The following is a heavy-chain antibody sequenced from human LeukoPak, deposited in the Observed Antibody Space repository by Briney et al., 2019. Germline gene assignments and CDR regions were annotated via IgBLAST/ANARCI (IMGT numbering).Heavy chain of an antibody. Sequence: GGSLRLSCAASGFTFSSYCMHWVRQAPGKGLEWVAVITHDGSNKYYADSVKGRFTISRDNAKNSLYMEMNSIRAYDTAVYYCAKDGCVNTRMEPRFDYWGQGTLVTVSS. V-gene: IGHV3-30*18. CDR2: ITHDGSNK. D-gene: IGHD5-18*01. J-gene: IGHJ4*02. CDR3: AKDGCVNTRMEPRFDY. CDR1: GFTFSSYC.